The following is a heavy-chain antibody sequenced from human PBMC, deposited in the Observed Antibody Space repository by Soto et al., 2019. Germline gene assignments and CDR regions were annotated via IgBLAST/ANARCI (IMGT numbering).Heavy chain of an antibody. J-gene: IGHJ6*03. V-gene: IGHV3-21*01. D-gene: IGHD1-26*01. CDR2: ISSSSSYI. CDR3: ARAAWDWPYYYYYMDV. Sequence: EVQLVESGGGLVKPGGSLRLSCAASGFTFSSYSMNWVRQAPGKGLAWVSSISSSSSYIYYADSVKGRFTISRDNAKNSLYLQMNSLRAEDTAGYYCARAAWDWPYYYYYMDVWGKGTTVTVSS. CDR1: GFTFSSYS.